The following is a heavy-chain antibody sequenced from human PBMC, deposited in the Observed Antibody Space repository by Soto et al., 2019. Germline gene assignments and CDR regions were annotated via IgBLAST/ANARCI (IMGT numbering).Heavy chain of an antibody. CDR3: TRVRGYYDSSGFDY. CDR1: GFTFSDYY. J-gene: IGHJ4*02. D-gene: IGHD3-22*01. CDR2: ISGGGGSTI. Sequence: LRLSCAASGFTFSDYYMSWIRQAPGKGLEWVSYISGGGGSTIQYADSVKGRFTISRDNAKNSLYLQMNSLRVADTAVYYCTRVRGYYDSSGFDYWGQGTPVTVSS. V-gene: IGHV3-11*01.